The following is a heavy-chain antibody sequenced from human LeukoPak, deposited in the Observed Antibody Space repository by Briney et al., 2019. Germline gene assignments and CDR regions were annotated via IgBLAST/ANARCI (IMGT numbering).Heavy chain of an antibody. Sequence: PSETLSLTCTVSGGSISSDGYYWSWVRQPPGKGLEWIGYIYPRGSTYYNPSLKSRVILSLDKSANEFSLNLSSVTVADTAVYYCARFSPRAMGNFLDFWGQGTLVTVSS. V-gene: IGHV4-30-2*01. CDR1: GGSISSDGYY. D-gene: IGHD7-27*01. J-gene: IGHJ4*02. CDR3: ARFSPRAMGNFLDF. CDR2: IYPRGST.